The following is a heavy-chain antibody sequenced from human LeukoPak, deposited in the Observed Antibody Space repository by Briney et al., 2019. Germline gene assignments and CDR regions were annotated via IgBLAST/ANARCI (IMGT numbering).Heavy chain of an antibody. CDR3: AREGMSCSSTTCFFDY. D-gene: IGHD2-2*01. Sequence: PGRSLRLSCAASGFTFSSYGMHWVRQAPGKGLEEVAVIWYDGSIPYYADSVKGRFTISRDSSKNTLYLQMSSLRAEDTAVYYCAREGMSCSSTTCFFDYWGQGTLVTVSS. V-gene: IGHV3-33*01. CDR1: GFTFSSYG. CDR2: IWYDGSIP. J-gene: IGHJ4*02.